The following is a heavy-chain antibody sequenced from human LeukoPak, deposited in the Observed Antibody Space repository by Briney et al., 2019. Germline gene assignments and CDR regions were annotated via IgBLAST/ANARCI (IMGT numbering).Heavy chain of an antibody. Sequence: SETLSLTCSVSGGSIGSYHWNWVRQPAGKGLEWIGRIHSSGSTDYNPSLKSRVTMSVDTSQNQFSLRVTSVTAADTAVYYCARQNAFDIWGQGTMVTVSS. V-gene: IGHV4-4*07. J-gene: IGHJ3*02. CDR3: ARQNAFDI. CDR1: GGSIGSYH. CDR2: IHSSGST.